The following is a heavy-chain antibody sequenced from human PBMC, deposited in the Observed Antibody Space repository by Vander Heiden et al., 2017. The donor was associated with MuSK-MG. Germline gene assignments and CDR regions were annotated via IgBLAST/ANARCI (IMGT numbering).Heavy chain of an antibody. CDR3: ARIAAAGLYFDY. CDR2: ISSSSSYI. V-gene: IGHV3-21*01. D-gene: IGHD6-13*01. CDR1: GSPFSSYS. Sequence: EVQLVDSGGGLVKPGGSLRLSCASSGSPFSSYSMNWVRQAPGKGLEWVSSISSSSSYIYYADSVKGRFTISRDNAKNSLYLQMNSLRAEDTAVYYCARIAAAGLYFDYWGQGTLVTVSS. J-gene: IGHJ4*02.